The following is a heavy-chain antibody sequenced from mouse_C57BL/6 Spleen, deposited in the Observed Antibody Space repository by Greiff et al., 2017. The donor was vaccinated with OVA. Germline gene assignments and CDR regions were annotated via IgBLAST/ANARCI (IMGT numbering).Heavy chain of an antibody. CDR2: IWRGGST. Sequence: QVQLQQSGPGLVQPSQSLSITCIVSGFSLTSYGVHWVRQSPGKGLEWLGVIWRGGSTDYNAAFMSRLSITKDNSKSQVFFKMNSLQADDTAIYYCAKKGSNYSYWYFDVWGTGTTVTVSS. D-gene: IGHD2-5*01. CDR3: AKKGSNYSYWYFDV. CDR1: GFSLTSYG. V-gene: IGHV2-5*01. J-gene: IGHJ1*03.